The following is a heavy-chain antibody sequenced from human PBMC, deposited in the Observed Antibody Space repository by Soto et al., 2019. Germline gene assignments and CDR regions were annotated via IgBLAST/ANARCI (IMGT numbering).Heavy chain of an antibody. V-gene: IGHV3-23*01. CDR3: AKSGPALSGWEREYFQH. J-gene: IGHJ1*01. CDR1: GFTFSSYA. Sequence: GGSLRLSCAASGFTFSSYAMSRVRQAPGKGLEWVSAISGSGGSTYYADSVKGRFTISRDNSKNTLYLQMNSLRAEDTAVYYCAKSGPALSGWEREYFQHWGQGTLVTVSS. CDR2: ISGSGGST. D-gene: IGHD6-19*01.